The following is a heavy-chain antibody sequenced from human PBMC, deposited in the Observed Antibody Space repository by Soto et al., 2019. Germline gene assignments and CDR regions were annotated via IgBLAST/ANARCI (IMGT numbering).Heavy chain of an antibody. CDR2: IIPIFGTA. J-gene: IGHJ4*02. Sequence: SVKVSCKASGGTFSSYAISWVRQAPGQGLEWMGGIIPIFGTANYAQKFQGRVTITADESTSTAYMELSSLRSEDTAVYYCARGVYSSGWYDYFDYRGQGTLVTVSS. CDR3: ARGVYSSGWYDYFDY. CDR1: GGTFSSYA. D-gene: IGHD6-19*01. V-gene: IGHV1-69*13.